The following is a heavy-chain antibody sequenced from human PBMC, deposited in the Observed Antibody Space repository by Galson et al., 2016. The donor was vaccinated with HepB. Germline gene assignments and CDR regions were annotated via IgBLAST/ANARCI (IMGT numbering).Heavy chain of an antibody. D-gene: IGHD1-26*01. CDR1: GGSISSNYW. Sequence: LSLTCDVSGGSISSNYWWGWVRQSPEKGFEWIGEIYETGTANYNPPFTRRATISVDKPKNQISLRLDSVTAADTAAYYCTRGNLGAYATMAFDYWGQGSLVTVSS. CDR3: TRGNLGAYATMAFDY. J-gene: IGHJ4*02. V-gene: IGHV4-4*02. CDR2: IYETGTA.